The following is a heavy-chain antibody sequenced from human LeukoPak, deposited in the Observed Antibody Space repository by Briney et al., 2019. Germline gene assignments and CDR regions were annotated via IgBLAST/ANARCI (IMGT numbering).Heavy chain of an antibody. D-gene: IGHD6-13*01. CDR1: GGSISSHY. Sequence: SETLSLTCTVSGGSISSHYWSWIRQPPGKGLEWVGYIYYSGTTNYNPSLKSRVTISVDTSKNQFSLKLSSVTAADTAVYYCARGVYIAAAQYGYWGQGTLVTVSS. CDR2: IYYSGTT. J-gene: IGHJ4*02. CDR3: ARGVYIAAAQYGY. V-gene: IGHV4-59*11.